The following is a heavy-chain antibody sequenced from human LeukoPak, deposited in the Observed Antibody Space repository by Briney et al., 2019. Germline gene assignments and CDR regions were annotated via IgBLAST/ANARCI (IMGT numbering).Heavy chain of an antibody. CDR1: GGTFSSYA. CDR3: ASVGPYSSGGPGDY. Sequence: SVKVSCKASGGTFSSYAISWVRQAPGQGLEWMGRIIPILGIANYAQKFQGRVTITADKSTSTAYMELSSLRSEDTAVYYCASVGPYSSGGPGDYRGQGTLVTVSS. CDR2: IIPILGIA. D-gene: IGHD6-19*01. J-gene: IGHJ4*02. V-gene: IGHV1-69*04.